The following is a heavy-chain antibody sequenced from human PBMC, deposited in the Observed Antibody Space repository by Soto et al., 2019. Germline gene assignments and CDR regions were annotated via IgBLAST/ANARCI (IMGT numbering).Heavy chain of an antibody. CDR2: INPNSGGT. CDR1: GYTFTGYY. V-gene: IGHV1-2*02. Sequence: QVQLVQSGAEVKKPGASVKVSCKASGYTFTGYYMHWVRQAPGQGLEWMGWINPNSGGTNHAQKFQGRVTMTRDTSISTAYMELSRLRSYDTAVYYCARDHGDSSGYYSGYFDLWGRGTLVTVSS. CDR3: ARDHGDSSGYYSGYFDL. D-gene: IGHD3-22*01. J-gene: IGHJ2*01.